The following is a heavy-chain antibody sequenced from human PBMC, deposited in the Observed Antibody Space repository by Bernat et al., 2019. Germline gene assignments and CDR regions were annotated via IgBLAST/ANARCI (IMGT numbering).Heavy chain of an antibody. D-gene: IGHD1-1*01. CDR2: IKQDGREK. Sequence: EVQLVESGGGLVQPGGSLRLSCAASGFTFSSVWMSWVRQVPGKGLEWVANIKQDGREKFYVDSVKGRFTISRDHAKNSLYLQMNSLRAEDTAVYYCARVPGVERYFDYWGQGTLVTVSS. CDR1: GFTFSSVW. J-gene: IGHJ4*02. CDR3: ARVPGVERYFDY. V-gene: IGHV3-7*01.